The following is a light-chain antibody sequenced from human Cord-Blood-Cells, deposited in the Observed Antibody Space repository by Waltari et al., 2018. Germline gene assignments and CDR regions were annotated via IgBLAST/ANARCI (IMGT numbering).Light chain of an antibody. CDR2: EGS. CDR1: SSDVGSYNL. Sequence: QSALTQPASVSGSPGQSITISCTGTSSDVGSYNLVSWYQQHPGKAPKPMIYEGSKRPSGVSIRIAVSESDYATSLTISGLQAEDEADYYCCSYSGSSSKVFGGGTKLTVL. V-gene: IGLV2-23*01. CDR3: CSYSGSSSKV. J-gene: IGLJ3*02.